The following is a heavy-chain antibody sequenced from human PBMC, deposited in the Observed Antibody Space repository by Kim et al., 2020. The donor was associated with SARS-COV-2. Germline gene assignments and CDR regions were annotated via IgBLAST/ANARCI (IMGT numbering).Heavy chain of an antibody. CDR1: GFTFSSYG. CDR2: ISYDGSNK. J-gene: IGHJ4*02. V-gene: IGHV3-30*18. Sequence: GGSLRLSCAASGFTFSSYGMHWVRQAPGKGLEWVAVISYDGSNKYYADSVKGRFTISRDNSKNTLYLQMNSLRAEDTAVYYCAKDHRGYDSGGYYDSSGYWDEDYCDYWGQGTLVTVSS. CDR3: AKDHRGYDSGGYYDSSGYWDEDYCDY. D-gene: IGHD3-22*01.